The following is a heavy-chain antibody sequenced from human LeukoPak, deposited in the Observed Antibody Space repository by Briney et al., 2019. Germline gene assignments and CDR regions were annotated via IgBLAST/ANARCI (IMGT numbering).Heavy chain of an antibody. CDR3: AKISEYHFDC. Sequence: PGGSLRLSCAASGFTFSSYAMTWVRQAPGKGLEWVSTISGSGGSTYYADSVKGRFTISRDNSKNTLYLQMNSLRAEDTAVYYCAKISEYHFDCWGQGTLVTVSS. D-gene: IGHD2-2*01. CDR1: GFTFSSYA. J-gene: IGHJ4*02. CDR2: ISGSGGST. V-gene: IGHV3-23*01.